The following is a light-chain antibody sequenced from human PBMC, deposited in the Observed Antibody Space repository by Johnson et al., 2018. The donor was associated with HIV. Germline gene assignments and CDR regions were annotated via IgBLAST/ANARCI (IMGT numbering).Light chain of an antibody. CDR2: DNH. V-gene: IGLV1-51*01. CDR1: SSNIGNNY. Sequence: QSVLTQPRSVSAAPGQKVTISCSGSSSNIGNNYVSWYQQLPGTAPKLLIYDNHKRPSRIPDRFSGSKSGTSATLGITGLQTGDEADYYCGTWDSSLSALYVFGTGTKVTVL. J-gene: IGLJ1*01. CDR3: GTWDSSLSALYV.